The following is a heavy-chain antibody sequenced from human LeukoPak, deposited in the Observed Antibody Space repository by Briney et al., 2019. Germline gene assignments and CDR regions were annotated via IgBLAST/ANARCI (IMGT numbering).Heavy chain of an antibody. CDR3: ARGGYYGSGNDFRFDP. CDR2: IYHSGST. Sequence: SETLSLTCTVSGYSISSGYYWGWIRQPPGKGLEWIGSIYHSGSTYYNPSLKSRVTISVETSKNQFSLKLKSVTAADTAVYYCARGGYYGSGNDFRFDPWGQGTLVTVSS. CDR1: GYSISSGYY. V-gene: IGHV4-38-2*02. J-gene: IGHJ5*02. D-gene: IGHD3-10*01.